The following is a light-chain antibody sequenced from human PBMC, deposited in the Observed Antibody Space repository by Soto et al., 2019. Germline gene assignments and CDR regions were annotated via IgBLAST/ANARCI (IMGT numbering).Light chain of an antibody. Sequence: DIQMTQSPSTLSASVGARVPITCRASQSLSGWLAWYQQKPGKAPKLLIYDVSSLESGVPSRFSGSGSATEFTLTISSLQPDDFATYYCQQYNSYWTFGQGTKVDIK. V-gene: IGKV1-5*01. CDR1: QSLSGW. J-gene: IGKJ1*01. CDR2: DVS. CDR3: QQYNSYWT.